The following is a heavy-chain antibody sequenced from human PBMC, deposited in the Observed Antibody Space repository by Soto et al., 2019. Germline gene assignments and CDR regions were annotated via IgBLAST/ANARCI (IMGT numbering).Heavy chain of an antibody. CDR1: VFTFSSYG. CDR2: ISYDGSNK. V-gene: IGHV3-30*18. CDR3: AKDLTIFGVVTYGMDV. Sequence: GGSLRLSCAASVFTFSSYGMHWVRQAPGKGLEWVAVISYDGSNKYYADSAKGRFTISRDNSKNTLYLQMNSLRAEDTAVYYCAKDLTIFGVVTYGMDVWGQGTTVTVSS. D-gene: IGHD3-3*01. J-gene: IGHJ6*02.